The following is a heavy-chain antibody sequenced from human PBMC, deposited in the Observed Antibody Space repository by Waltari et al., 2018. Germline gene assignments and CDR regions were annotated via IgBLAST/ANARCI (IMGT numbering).Heavy chain of an antibody. J-gene: IGHJ1*01. V-gene: IGHV3-23*01. CDR2: LRCSSAAI. CDR3: AKAPYQLPYLES. D-gene: IGHD2-2*01. CDR1: GFTFGNFA. Sequence: LESGGGLVQPGGSLKLSCAASGFTFGNFAMNWVRQAPGKGLACVSALRCSSAAIHYSDSLKGRFTVSRDNSNITLYLQMNRLTADDTAIYYCAKAPYQLPYLESWGRGTLVTVSS.